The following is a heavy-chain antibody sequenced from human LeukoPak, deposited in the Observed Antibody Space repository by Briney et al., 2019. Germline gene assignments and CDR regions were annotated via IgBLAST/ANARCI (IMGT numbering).Heavy chain of an antibody. CDR3: ATAGPLTYDDGDSVFAFDV. CDR1: GSTLNELS. D-gene: IGHD4-17*01. J-gene: IGHJ3*01. CDR2: FDPEHGAT. Sequence: ASVKVSCKISGSTLNELSIHWVRQAPGKGLEWMGSFDPEHGATSDTQRFQGRITMTEDTVRDTSCLEVTRLTSEDTAVYFCATAGPLTYDDGDSVFAFDVWGQGTLVTVSS. V-gene: IGHV1-24*01.